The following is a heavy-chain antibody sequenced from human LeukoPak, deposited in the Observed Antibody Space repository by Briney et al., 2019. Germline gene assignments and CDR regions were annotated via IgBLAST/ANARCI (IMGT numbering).Heavy chain of an antibody. J-gene: IGHJ4*02. CDR3: AKVIVVVPAPTLDY. CDR1: GFTFSSYA. Sequence: GGSLRLSCAASGFTFSSYAMSWVRQAPGKGLEWVSAISGSGGSTYYADSVKGQFTISRDNAKNSLYLQMNSLRAEDTAVYYCAKVIVVVPAPTLDYWGQGTLVTVSS. V-gene: IGHV3-23*01. CDR2: ISGSGGST. D-gene: IGHD2-2*01.